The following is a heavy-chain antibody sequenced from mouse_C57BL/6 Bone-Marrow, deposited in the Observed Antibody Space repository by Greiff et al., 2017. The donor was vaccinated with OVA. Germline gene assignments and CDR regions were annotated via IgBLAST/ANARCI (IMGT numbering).Heavy chain of an antibody. CDR1: GYTFTSYW. CDR3: ARGGIYYDYDDGYYAMDY. V-gene: IGHV1-55*01. Sequence: QVHVKQPGAELVKPGASVKMSCKASGYTFTSYWITWVKQRPGQGLEWIGDIYPGSGSTNYNEKFKSKATLTVDTSSSTAYMQLSSLTSEDSAVYYCARGGIYYDYDDGYYAMDYWGQGTSVTVSS. CDR2: IYPGSGST. J-gene: IGHJ4*01. D-gene: IGHD2-4*01.